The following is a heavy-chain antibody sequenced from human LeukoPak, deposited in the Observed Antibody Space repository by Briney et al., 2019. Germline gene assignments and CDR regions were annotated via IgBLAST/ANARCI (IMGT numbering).Heavy chain of an antibody. CDR2: IRSRSSPI. CDR1: GFTFNPYS. Sequence: GGPLRLPCAASGFTFNPYSMNWARQAPGEAVEWVSHIRSRSSPIYYADSVRGRLTIPRHSAKNSLYPHMNSLRTEHSAVYLFARRDILVVVSASDYWGQGTLVSVSS. CDR3: ARRDILVVVSASDY. J-gene: IGHJ4*02. V-gene: IGHV3-48*04. D-gene: IGHD2-15*01.